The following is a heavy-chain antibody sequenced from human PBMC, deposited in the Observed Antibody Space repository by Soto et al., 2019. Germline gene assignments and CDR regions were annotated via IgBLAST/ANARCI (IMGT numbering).Heavy chain of an antibody. D-gene: IGHD6-13*01. CDR3: AKVGQPAEP. CDR1: GYTFTSYA. CDR2: INAGNGNT. V-gene: IGHV1-3*05. J-gene: IGHJ5*02. Sequence: QVQLVQSGAEEKKPGASVKVSCKASGYTFTSYAMHWVRQAPGQRLEWMGWINAGNGNTKYSQKFQGRVTITRDTSASTAHIELSRQRSEETAVYYCAKVGQPAEPWGQGTLVTVS.